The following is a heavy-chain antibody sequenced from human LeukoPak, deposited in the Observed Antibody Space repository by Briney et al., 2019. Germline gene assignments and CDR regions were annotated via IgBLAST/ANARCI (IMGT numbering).Heavy chain of an antibody. CDR2: IKPGGRET. D-gene: IGHD6-19*01. Sequence: GGSLRLSCAASGFTFTDFWMTWVRQAPGKGLEWVANIKPGGRETYYSDSVKGRFTISRDNAQNSLHLDMNNLSAEDTAVYYCARDDSGWYSFDSWGQGTLVTVSS. CDR1: GFTFTDFW. CDR3: ARDDSGWYSFDS. J-gene: IGHJ4*02. V-gene: IGHV3-7*04.